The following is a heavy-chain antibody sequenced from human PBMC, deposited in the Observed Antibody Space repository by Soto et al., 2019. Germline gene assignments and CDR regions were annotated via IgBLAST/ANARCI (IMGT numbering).Heavy chain of an antibody. CDR2: ISRNSGSM. D-gene: IGHD1-26*01. V-gene: IGHV3-9*01. CDR1: GFTFDDYA. Sequence: GGSLRLSCAASGFTFDDYAMHWVRQPPGEGLEWVSGISRNSGSMVYADSVKARFTISRDNAKNSLYLQMNSLRAEDTALYFCAKDISGRGSFYYYGMDVWGQGTTVTVSS. CDR3: AKDISGRGSFYYYGMDV. J-gene: IGHJ6*02.